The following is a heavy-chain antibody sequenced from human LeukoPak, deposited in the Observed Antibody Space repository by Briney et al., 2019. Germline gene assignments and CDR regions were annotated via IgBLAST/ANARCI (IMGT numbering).Heavy chain of an antibody. J-gene: IGHJ4*02. CDR2: INQDGSEK. V-gene: IGHV3-7*01. CDR1: GFTFSSSW. CDR3: ARDES. Sequence: GGSLRLSCAASGFTFSSSWMSWVRQAPGKGLEWVANINQDGSEKYYVDSVKGRFTISRDSAKNSLYLQMNSLRAEGTAVYYCARDESWGQGTLVTVSS.